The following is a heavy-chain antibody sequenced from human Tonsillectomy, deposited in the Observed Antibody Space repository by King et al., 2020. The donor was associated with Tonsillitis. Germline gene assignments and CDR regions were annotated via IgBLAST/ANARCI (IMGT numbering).Heavy chain of an antibody. CDR1: GGSINSGGYS. CDR3: ARVHDSSGYQPTTPYMDV. Sequence: VQLQESGPGLVKPSQTLSLTCAVSGGSINSGGYSWSWIRQPPGKGLEWIGYIYYSGSTYYNPSLKSRVTISVNTSKNQLSLNLSSVTAADTAVYYCARVHDSSGYQPTTPYMDVWGQGTTVPVSS. V-gene: IGHV4-30-4*07. CDR2: IYYSGST. D-gene: IGHD3-22*01. J-gene: IGHJ6*02.